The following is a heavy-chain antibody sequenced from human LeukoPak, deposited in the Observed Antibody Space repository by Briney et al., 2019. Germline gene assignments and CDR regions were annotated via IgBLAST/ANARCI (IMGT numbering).Heavy chain of an antibody. V-gene: IGHV3-23*01. D-gene: IGHD6-13*01. CDR1: GFTFSSYA. CDR3: AKDSSSWFFVRIGFDP. J-gene: IGHJ5*02. CDR2: ISGSGGST. Sequence: GGSLRLSCAASGFTFSSYAMSWVRQAPGKGLEWVSAISGSGGSTYYADSVKGRFTISRDNSKNTLYLQMNSLRAEDTAVYYCAKDSSSWFFVRIGFDPWGQGTLVSVSS.